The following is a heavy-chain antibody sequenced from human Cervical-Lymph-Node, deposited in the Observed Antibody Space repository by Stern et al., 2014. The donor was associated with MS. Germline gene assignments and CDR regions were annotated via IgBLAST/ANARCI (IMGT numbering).Heavy chain of an antibody. CDR1: GFTFSSYS. V-gene: IGHV3-21*01. D-gene: IGHD3-22*01. CDR3: ARELGYYDSSGFPAPFDY. J-gene: IGHJ4*02. CDR2: ISSSSSSYI. Sequence: VQLVESGGGLVKPGGSLRLSCAASGFTFSSYSMNWVRQAPGKGLEWVSSISSSSSSYIYYADSVKGRFTISRDNAKNSLYLQMNSLRAEDTAVYYCARELGYYDSSGFPAPFDYWGQGTLVTVSS.